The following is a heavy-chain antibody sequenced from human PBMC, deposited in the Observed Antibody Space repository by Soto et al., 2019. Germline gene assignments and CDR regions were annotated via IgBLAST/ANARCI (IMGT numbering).Heavy chain of an antibody. CDR2: IYWDDDE. J-gene: IGHJ4*02. V-gene: IGHV2-5*02. CDR1: G. Sequence: GVGWIRQPPGKALEWLALIYWDDDEGYSPSLKSRLTITKDTSKNQVVLTMINMDPVDTATYYCAHRPRGYSYHFDYWGQGTLVTVSS. CDR3: AHRPRGYSYHFDY. D-gene: IGHD5-18*01.